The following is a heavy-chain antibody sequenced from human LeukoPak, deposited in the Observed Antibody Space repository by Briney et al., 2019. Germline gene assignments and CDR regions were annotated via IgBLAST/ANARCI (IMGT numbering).Heavy chain of an antibody. Sequence: ASVKVSCKASGYTFTGYYMHWVRLAPGQGLEWMGWINPNSGGTKYAQRFQGRVTMTRDTSTSTVYTELSSLRSEDTAVYYCARAYCSSTSCPSVDYYYYGMDVWGQGTTVTVSS. J-gene: IGHJ6*02. D-gene: IGHD2-2*01. CDR2: INPNSGGT. V-gene: IGHV1-2*02. CDR3: ARAYCSSTSCPSVDYYYYGMDV. CDR1: GYTFTGYY.